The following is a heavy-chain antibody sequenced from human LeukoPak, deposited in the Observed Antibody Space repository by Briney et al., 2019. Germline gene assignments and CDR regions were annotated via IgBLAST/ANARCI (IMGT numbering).Heavy chain of an antibody. D-gene: IGHD6-13*01. Sequence: SETLSLTCAVSGYSISSGYYWGWIRQPPGKGLEWIGYIYYSGSTKYNPSLKSRVTISVDTSKNQFSLKVSSVTAEDTAVYYCVSGPYPAAGTDHQFDYWGQGTLVTVSS. CDR3: VSGPYPAAGTDHQFDY. CDR1: GYSISSGYY. V-gene: IGHV4-61*01. CDR2: IYYSGST. J-gene: IGHJ4*02.